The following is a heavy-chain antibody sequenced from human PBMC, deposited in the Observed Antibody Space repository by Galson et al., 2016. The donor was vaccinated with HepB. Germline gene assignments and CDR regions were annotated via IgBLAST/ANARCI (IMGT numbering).Heavy chain of an antibody. J-gene: IGHJ4*02. V-gene: IGHV3-23*01. CDR1: GFSFSSYG. CDR3: AKDTSWVLDF. CDR2: IVDSGVTT. Sequence: SLRLSCAASGFSFSSYGMHWVRQAPGKGLEWVSAIVDSGVTTYYADSVRGRFTISRDNSKSTLYLQMNSLRAEDTAVYYCAKDTSWVLDFWGQGNLVTVSS. D-gene: IGHD3-16*01.